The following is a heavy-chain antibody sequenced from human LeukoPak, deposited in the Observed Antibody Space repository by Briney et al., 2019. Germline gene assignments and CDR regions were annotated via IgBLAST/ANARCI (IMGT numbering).Heavy chain of an antibody. CDR1: GGSISSYY. J-gene: IGHJ6*02. CDR3: ARGISYYGSGSLSYYYYYGMDV. D-gene: IGHD3-10*01. CDR2: IYYSGST. V-gene: IGHV4-59*01. Sequence: SETLSLTCTVYGGSISSYYWSWIRRPPEKGLEWIGYIYYSGSTNYNPSLKSRVTISVDTSKNQFSLKLSSVTAADTAVYYCARGISYYGSGSLSYYYYYGMDVWGQGTTVTVSS.